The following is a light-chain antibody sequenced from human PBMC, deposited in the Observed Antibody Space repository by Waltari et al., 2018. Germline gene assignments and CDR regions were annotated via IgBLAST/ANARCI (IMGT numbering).Light chain of an antibody. CDR2: DVT. Sequence: QSALTQPASVSGSPGQSLTPSSSGTSSAVRSYHFSTWSQQHPGTPPKLLIYDVTKRPSGVSGRFSGSKSGNTASLTISGLQPEDEADYFCSSYTPTSILVFGGGTKLTV. V-gene: IGLV2-14*03. J-gene: IGLJ2*01. CDR1: SSAVRSYHF. CDR3: SSYTPTSILV.